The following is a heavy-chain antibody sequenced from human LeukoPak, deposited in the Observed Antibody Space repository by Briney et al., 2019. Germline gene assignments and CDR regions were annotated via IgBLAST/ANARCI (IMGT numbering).Heavy chain of an antibody. CDR1: GYAFTGYY. D-gene: IGHD6-13*01. J-gene: IGHJ4*02. V-gene: IGHV1-2*02. CDR2: INPNSGGT. Sequence: ASVKVSCKASGYAFTGYYLHWVRQAPGQGLEWMGWINPNSGGTNYAQKFQGRVTMTRDTSISTAYMELSRLRSDDTAVYYCARVAAADYFDYWGQGTLVTVSS. CDR3: ARVAAADYFDY.